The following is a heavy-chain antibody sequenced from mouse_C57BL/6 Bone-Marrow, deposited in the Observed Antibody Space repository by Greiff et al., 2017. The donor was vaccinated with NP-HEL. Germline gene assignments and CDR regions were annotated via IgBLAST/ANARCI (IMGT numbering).Heavy chain of an antibody. J-gene: IGHJ3*01. D-gene: IGHD3-2*02. CDR3: ARQAFAY. Sequence: QVQLQQPGAELVMPGASVKLSCKASGYTFTSYWMHWVKQRPGQGLEWIGEIDPSDSYTNYNQKFKGKSTLTVDKSSSTAYMQLSSLTSVDSAVYYCARQAFAYWGQGTLVTVSA. CDR1: GYTFTSYW. V-gene: IGHV1-69*01. CDR2: IDPSDSYT.